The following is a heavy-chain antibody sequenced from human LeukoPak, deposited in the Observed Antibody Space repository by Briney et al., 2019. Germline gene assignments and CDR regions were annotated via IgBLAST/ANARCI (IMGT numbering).Heavy chain of an antibody. D-gene: IGHD1-26*01. CDR1: GYTFTSYD. V-gene: IGHV1-8*01. CDR2: MNPNSGNT. CDR3: ARDNSLYSGSSDAFDI. J-gene: IGHJ3*02. Sequence: ASVKVSCKASGYTFTSYDINWVRQATGQGLEWMGWMNPNSGNTGYAQKFQGRVTMTRNTSISTAYMELRSLRSDDTAVYYCARDNSLYSGSSDAFDIWGQGTMVTVSS.